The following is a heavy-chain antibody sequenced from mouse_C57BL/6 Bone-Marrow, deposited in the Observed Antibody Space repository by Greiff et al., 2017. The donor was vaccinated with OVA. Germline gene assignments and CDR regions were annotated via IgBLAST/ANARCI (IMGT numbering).Heavy chain of an antibody. CDR3: VRSGLGRGYYFDY. Sequence: QVQLQQSGPELVKPGASVKISCKASGYAFSSSWMNWVKQRPGKGLEWIGRIYPGDGDTNYNGKFKGKATLTADKSSSTAYMQLSSLTSSSTVYFCVRSGLGRGYYFDYWGQGTTLTVSS. J-gene: IGHJ2*01. D-gene: IGHD4-1*01. V-gene: IGHV1-82*01. CDR2: IYPGDGDT. CDR1: GYAFSSSW.